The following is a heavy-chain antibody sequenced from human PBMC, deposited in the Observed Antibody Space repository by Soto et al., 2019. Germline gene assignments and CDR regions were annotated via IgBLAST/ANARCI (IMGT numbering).Heavy chain of an antibody. CDR1: EYSSTDYW. Sequence: GESLKISCKSSEYSSTDYWIGWVRQMPGKGLEWMGIIYPGDSDARYSPSFQGQVTISVDTSINTAFLRWNSLTASDTAMYYCARQADYNILTGYFYYFDYWGQGSLVTVSS. CDR3: ARQADYNILTGYFYYFDY. V-gene: IGHV5-51*01. J-gene: IGHJ4*02. D-gene: IGHD3-9*01. CDR2: IYPGDSDA.